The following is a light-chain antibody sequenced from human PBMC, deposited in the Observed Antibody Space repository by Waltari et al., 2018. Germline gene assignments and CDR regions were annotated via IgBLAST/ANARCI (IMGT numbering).Light chain of an antibody. Sequence: EIVMTQSPATLSVSPGERVTFSCRASQSVSDRLSWFQQKPGQAPRLLIYDATTRATDIPARFSGGGSGAEFTLTISGLQPEDSAAYYCQHHNSRPPEITFGPGTKVDV. CDR3: QHHNSRPPEIT. CDR1: QSVSDR. CDR2: DAT. J-gene: IGKJ3*01. V-gene: IGKV3-15*01.